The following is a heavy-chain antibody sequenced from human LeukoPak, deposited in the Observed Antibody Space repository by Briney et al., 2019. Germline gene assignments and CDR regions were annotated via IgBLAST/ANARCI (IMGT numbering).Heavy chain of an antibody. V-gene: IGHV3-74*01. CDR3: ARDTYYYNSSAFYHYYYGMDV. D-gene: IGHD3-22*01. CDR1: GFTFSSYG. CDR2: IESDGSRT. Sequence: QAGGSLRLSCAASGFTFSSYGMHWVRQAPGKGLEWVSRIESDGSRTRYADSVKGRFTISRDNAKNTLYLQMNSLSAEDTAVYYCARDTYYYNSSAFYHYYYGMDVWGQGTTVTVSS. J-gene: IGHJ6*02.